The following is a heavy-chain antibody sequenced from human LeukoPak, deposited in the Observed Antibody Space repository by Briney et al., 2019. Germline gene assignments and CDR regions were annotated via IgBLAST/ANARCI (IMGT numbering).Heavy chain of an antibody. Sequence: KSSQTLSLTCTVSGGSISSGGYYWSWIRQQPGKGLEWIGYIYYSGSTYYNPSLKSRVTISVDTSKNQFSLKLSSVTAADTAVYYCARTIRAPAHFDYWGQGTLVTVSS. CDR3: ARTIRAPAHFDY. D-gene: IGHD5-24*01. CDR1: GGSISSGGYY. CDR2: IYYSGST. V-gene: IGHV4-31*03. J-gene: IGHJ4*02.